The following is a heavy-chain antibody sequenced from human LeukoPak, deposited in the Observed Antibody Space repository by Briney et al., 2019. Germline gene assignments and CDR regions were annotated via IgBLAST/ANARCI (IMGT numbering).Heavy chain of an antibody. D-gene: IGHD3-3*01. Sequence: GGSLRLSCAASGFTFSDYYMSWIRQAPGKGLEWVSYISSSGSTIYYADSVKGRFTISRDNAKNSLYLQMNSLRAEDTAVYYCAKGGPVGDFWSGYYYYYYGMDVWGQGTTVTVSS. CDR2: ISSSGSTI. CDR3: AKGGPVGDFWSGYYYYYYGMDV. V-gene: IGHV3-11*04. CDR1: GFTFSDYY. J-gene: IGHJ6*02.